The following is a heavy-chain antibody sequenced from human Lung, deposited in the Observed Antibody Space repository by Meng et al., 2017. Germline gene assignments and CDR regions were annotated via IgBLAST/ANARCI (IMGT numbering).Heavy chain of an antibody. V-gene: IGHV4-34*02. CDR1: GGSLSDYY. J-gene: IGHJ4*02. CDR3: ARGPTTMAHDFDY. CDR2: INHSGST. D-gene: IGHD4-11*01. Sequence: VLLRGWGVGMLMSSETLASTCVFAGGSLSDYYWIGIRQPPGKGLEWIGEINHSGSTNYNPSLESRATISVDTSQNNLSLKLSSVTAADSAVYYCARGPTTMAHDFDYWGQGTLVTVSS.